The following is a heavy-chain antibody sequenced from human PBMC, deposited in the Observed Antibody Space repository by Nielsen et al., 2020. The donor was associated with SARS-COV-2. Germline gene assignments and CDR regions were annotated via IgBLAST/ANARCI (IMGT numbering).Heavy chain of an antibody. D-gene: IGHD3-16*02. Sequence: GESLKISCAASGFTFSSYAMSWVRQAPGKGLEWVSAISGSGGSTYYADSVKGRFTISRDNSKNTLYLQMNSLRAEDTAVYYCVKDGLSPFDYWGQGTLVTVSP. V-gene: IGHV3-23*01. J-gene: IGHJ4*02. CDR1: GFTFSSYA. CDR2: ISGSGGST. CDR3: VKDGLSPFDY.